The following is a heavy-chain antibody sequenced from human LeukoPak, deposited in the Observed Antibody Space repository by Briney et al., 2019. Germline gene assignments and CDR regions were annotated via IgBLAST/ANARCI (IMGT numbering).Heavy chain of an antibody. CDR3: ARDPQRHSSGQFYGMDV. D-gene: IGHD6-19*01. J-gene: IGHJ6*02. Sequence: PGGSLRLSCVASGFTFSSYAMHWVRQAPGKGLEWVAVISYDGSIKYYADSVKGRFTISRDNSKNTLYLQMNSLRAEDTAVYYCARDPQRHSSGQFYGMDVWGQGTTVTVSS. CDR2: ISYDGSIK. V-gene: IGHV3-30-3*01. CDR1: GFTFSSYA.